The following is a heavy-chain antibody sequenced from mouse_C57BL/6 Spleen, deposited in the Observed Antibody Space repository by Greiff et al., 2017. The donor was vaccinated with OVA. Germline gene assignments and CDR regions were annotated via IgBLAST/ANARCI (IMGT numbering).Heavy chain of an antibody. CDR2: INPNNGGT. V-gene: IGHV1-22*01. D-gene: IGHD1-1*01. Sequence: VQLQQSGPELVKPGASVKMSCKASGYTFTDYNMHWVKQSHGKSLEWIGYINPNNGGTSYNQKFKGKATLTVNKSSSTAYMELRSLTSEDSAVYYCSRSPSYYYQGVDYWGQGTSVTVSS. CDR3: SRSPSYYYQGVDY. CDR1: GYTFTDYN. J-gene: IGHJ4*01.